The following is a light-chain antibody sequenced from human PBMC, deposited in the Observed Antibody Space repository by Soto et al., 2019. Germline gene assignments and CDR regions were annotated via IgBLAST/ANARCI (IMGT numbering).Light chain of an antibody. CDR1: SSKIGAGYD. J-gene: IGLJ3*02. CDR3: QAYDSSLSALV. CDR2: TNS. Sequence: QSVLTQPPSVSGAPGQGVTISCAGTSSKIGAGYDVHWYQQVPGTAPKLLIYTNSNRPSGVPDRFSGSKSGTSASLAITGLQAADESDYYCQAYDSSLSALVVGGGTKVTVL. V-gene: IGLV1-40*01.